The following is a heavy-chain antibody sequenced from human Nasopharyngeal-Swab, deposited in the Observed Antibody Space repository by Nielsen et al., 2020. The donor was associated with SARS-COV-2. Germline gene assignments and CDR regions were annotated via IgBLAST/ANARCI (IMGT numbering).Heavy chain of an antibody. CDR2: ISSSSSYT. CDR3: ARDRIAAAGYDY. Sequence: GESLKTSCAALGFTFSDYYMSWIRQAPGKGLEWVSYISSSSSYTNYADSVKGRFTISRDNAKNSLYLQMNSLRAEDTAVYYCARDRIAAAGYDYWGQGTLVTVSS. J-gene: IGHJ4*02. D-gene: IGHD6-13*01. V-gene: IGHV3-11*06. CDR1: GFTFSDYY.